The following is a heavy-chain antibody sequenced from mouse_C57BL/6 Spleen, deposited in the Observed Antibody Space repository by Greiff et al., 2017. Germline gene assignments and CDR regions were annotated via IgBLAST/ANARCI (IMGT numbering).Heavy chain of an antibody. V-gene: IGHV1-69*01. CDR1: GYTFTSYW. CDR3: ARDYYYGSSPFYYAMDY. Sequence: VQLQQPGAELVMPGASVKLSCTASGYTFTSYWMHWVKQRPGQGLEWIGEIDPSDSYTNYNQKFKGKSTLTVDKSSSTAYMQLSSLTSEDSAVYYCARDYYYGSSPFYYAMDYWGQGTSATVSS. CDR2: IDPSDSYT. J-gene: IGHJ4*01. D-gene: IGHD1-1*01.